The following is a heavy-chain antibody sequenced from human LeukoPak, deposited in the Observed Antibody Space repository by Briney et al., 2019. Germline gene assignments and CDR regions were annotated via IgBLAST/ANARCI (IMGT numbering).Heavy chain of an antibody. CDR1: GGTFSSYA. Sequence: SVKVSCKASGGTFSSYAISWVRQAPGQGLEWMGRIIPFFGSANYVQKFQGRLSITTDESTSTAYMELSSLRSEDTAVYHCARGYCSGGSCVNWFDSWGQGTLVTVSS. D-gene: IGHD2-15*01. J-gene: IGHJ5*01. CDR3: ARGYCSGGSCVNWFDS. V-gene: IGHV1-69*05. CDR2: IIPFFGSA.